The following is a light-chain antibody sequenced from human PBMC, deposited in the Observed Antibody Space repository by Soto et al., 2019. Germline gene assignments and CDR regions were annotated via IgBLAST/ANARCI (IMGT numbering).Light chain of an antibody. V-gene: IGLV2-14*01. CDR1: XXXVGGYNY. J-gene: IGLJ2*01. Sequence: QSALTXPASVSGSPGQSXTXXXTXXXXXVGGYNYVSWYQQHPGKAPKLMIYEVSNRPSGVSNRFSGSKSGNTASLTISGLQAEDEADYYCSSYTSSSTVVFGGGTKLTVL. CDR2: EVS. CDR3: SSYTSSSTVV.